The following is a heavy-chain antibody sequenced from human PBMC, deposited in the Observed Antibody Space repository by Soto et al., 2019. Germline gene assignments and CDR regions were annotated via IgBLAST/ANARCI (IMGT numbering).Heavy chain of an antibody. J-gene: IGHJ4*02. D-gene: IGHD5-12*01. CDR1: GGTFSSYT. CDR3: ARDVEYSGYYYQGGFDY. CDR2: IIPILGIA. Sequence: QVQLVQSGAEVKKPGSSVKVSCKASGGTFSSYTISGVRQAPGQGLEWMGRIIPILGIANYAQKFQGRVTITADKSTNTAYMELSSLRSEDTAVYYCARDVEYSGYYYQGGFDYWGQGTLVSVSS. V-gene: IGHV1-69*08.